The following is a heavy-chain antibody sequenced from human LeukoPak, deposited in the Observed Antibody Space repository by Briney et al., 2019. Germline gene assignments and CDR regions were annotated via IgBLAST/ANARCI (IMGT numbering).Heavy chain of an antibody. Sequence: GGSLRLSCAASGFTFSSYGMHWVRQAPGKGLEWVAFIRYDGSNKYHADSVKGRFTISRDESRNTLYLQMNSLRAEDTAVYHCARVTADCTKGVCQSARLLRGLDSLDCWGQGTLATVSS. J-gene: IGHJ4*02. CDR1: GFTFSSYG. V-gene: IGHV3-30*02. D-gene: IGHD2-8*01. CDR3: ARVTADCTKGVCQSARLLRGLDSLDC. CDR2: IRYDGSNK.